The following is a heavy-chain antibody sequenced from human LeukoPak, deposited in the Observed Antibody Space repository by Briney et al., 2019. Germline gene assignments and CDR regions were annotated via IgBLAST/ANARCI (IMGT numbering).Heavy chain of an antibody. CDR2: IYYSGST. CDR1: GGSISSYY. D-gene: IGHD2-2*01. J-gene: IGHJ4*02. V-gene: IGHV4-59*08. CDR3: ARQGAITYAYFDY. Sequence: PSETLSLTCTVSGGSISSYYWSWIRQPPGKGLEWIGNIYYSGSTNYNPSLKSRVTISVDTSKNQFSLRLTSVTAADTAVYYCARQGAITYAYFDYWSQGTLVTVSS.